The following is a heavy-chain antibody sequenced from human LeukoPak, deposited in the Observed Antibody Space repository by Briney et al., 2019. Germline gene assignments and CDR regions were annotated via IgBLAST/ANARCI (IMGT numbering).Heavy chain of an antibody. CDR1: GYTFTSYY. Sequence: ASVKVSCKASGYTFTSYYMHWVRQAPGQGLEWMGIINPSGGSTSYAQKFQGRVTMTRDTSTSTVYMELSSLRSEDTAVYYCARLHEEYSSSSLPQFDYWGQGTLVTISS. J-gene: IGHJ4*02. V-gene: IGHV1-46*01. D-gene: IGHD6-6*01. CDR3: ARLHEEYSSSSLPQFDY. CDR2: INPSGGST.